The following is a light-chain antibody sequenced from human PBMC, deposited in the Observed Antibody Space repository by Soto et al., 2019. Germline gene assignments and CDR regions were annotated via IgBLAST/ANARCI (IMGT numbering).Light chain of an antibody. J-gene: IGLJ1*01. Sequence: QSALTQPASVSGSPGQSVTISCTGTSSDVGGYNYVSWYHQHPGKAPKLMIYEVSNRPSGVSNRFSGSKSGNTASLTISGLQAEDEADYYCSSYTGSSTSNYVFGTGTKLTVL. CDR1: SSDVGGYNY. CDR3: SSYTGSSTSNYV. V-gene: IGLV2-14*01. CDR2: EVS.